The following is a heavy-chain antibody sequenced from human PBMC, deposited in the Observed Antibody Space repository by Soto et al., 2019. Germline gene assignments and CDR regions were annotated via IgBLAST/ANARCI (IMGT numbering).Heavy chain of an antibody. V-gene: IGHV1-2*04. CDR2: INPNSGGT. D-gene: IGHD6-19*01. Sequence: SSVKVSCKASGYTFTGYYMHWVRQAPGQGLEWMGWINPNSGGTNYAQKFQGWVTMTRDTSISTAYMELSRLRSDDTAVYYCARELRLAVAGTLYYYGMDVWGQGTTVTVSS. CDR3: ARELRLAVAGTLYYYGMDV. J-gene: IGHJ6*02. CDR1: GYTFTGYY.